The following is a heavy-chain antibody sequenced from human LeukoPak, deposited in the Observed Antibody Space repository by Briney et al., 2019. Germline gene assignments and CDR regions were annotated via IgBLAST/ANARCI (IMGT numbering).Heavy chain of an antibody. CDR3: ARWSFWSGYPY. CDR1: GGSISSSSYY. V-gene: IGHV4-39*07. J-gene: IGHJ4*02. D-gene: IGHD3-3*01. Sequence: PSETLSLTCTVSGGSISSSSYYWGWIRQPPGKGLEWIGEINHSGSTNYNPSLKSRVTISVDTSKNQFSLKLSSVTAADTAVYYCARWSFWSGYPYWGQGTLVTVSS. CDR2: INHSGST.